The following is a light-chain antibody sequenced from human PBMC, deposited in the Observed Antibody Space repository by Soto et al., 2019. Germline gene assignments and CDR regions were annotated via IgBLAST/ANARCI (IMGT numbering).Light chain of an antibody. Sequence: SYELTQPPSVSVAPGKTARITCGGDNIGSKSVHWYQQKPGQAPVVVIYYDSDRPSGIPERFSGSNSGSMATLTISRVAAGDEADYYCQVWDSSSDHPGVFGTGTKLTVL. J-gene: IGLJ1*01. CDR2: YDS. V-gene: IGLV3-21*04. CDR3: QVWDSSSDHPGV. CDR1: NIGSKS.